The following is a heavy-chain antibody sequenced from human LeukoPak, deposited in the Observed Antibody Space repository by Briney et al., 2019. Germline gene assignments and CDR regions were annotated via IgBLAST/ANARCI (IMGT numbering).Heavy chain of an antibody. Sequence: SETLSLTCTVSGGSISSYYWSWIRQPPGKGLEWIGYIYYSGSTNYNPSLKSRVTISVDTSKNQFSLKLSSVTAADTAVYYCARDEGGWGALDYWGQGTLVTVSS. CDR3: ARDEGGWGALDY. V-gene: IGHV4-59*01. J-gene: IGHJ4*02. CDR2: IYYSGST. D-gene: IGHD7-27*01. CDR1: GGSISSYY.